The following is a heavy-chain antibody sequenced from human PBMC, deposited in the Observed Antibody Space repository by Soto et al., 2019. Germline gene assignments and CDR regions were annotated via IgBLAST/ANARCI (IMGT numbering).Heavy chain of an antibody. V-gene: IGHV4-31*03. CDR1: GDSISSGDYF. Sequence: SSQTRSLTCSLSGDSISSGDYFWRWIRQHPGRGLEWIGYIYHTGSTYYNPSLKSRLTISVEVSKNTICLRLSSVTAADTPVHYCARNYYYSSANLSRRQHAFDIWGQGTMVTVSS. CDR3: ARNYYYSSANLSRRQHAFDI. CDR2: IYHTGST. J-gene: IGHJ3*02. D-gene: IGHD3-22*01.